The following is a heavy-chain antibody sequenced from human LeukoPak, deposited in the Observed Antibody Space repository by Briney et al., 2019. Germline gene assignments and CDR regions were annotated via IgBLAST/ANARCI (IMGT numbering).Heavy chain of an antibody. J-gene: IGHJ4*02. CDR3: STDRVSGWD. Sequence: GGSLRLSCAAAGFTFSNAWMSWVRQAPGKGLEWVGRIKTKTDGGTTDYAAPVKGRFTISRDDSKNTLFLQMNSLKTEDTAVYYCSTDRVSGWDWGQGTLVTVSS. CDR1: GFTFSNAW. D-gene: IGHD6-19*01. CDR2: IKTKTDGGTT. V-gene: IGHV3-15*01.